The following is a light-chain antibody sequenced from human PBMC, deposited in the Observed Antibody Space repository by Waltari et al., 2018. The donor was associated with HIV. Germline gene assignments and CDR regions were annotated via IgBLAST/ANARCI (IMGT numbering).Light chain of an antibody. Sequence: DIQMTQSPSTLSASVGERATITCRASQSVSSRLAWYQQKPGKAPKLLIYKASSLESAVPSRFSGSGSGTEFTLTISSLQPDDFATYYCQQYNSDFRTFGQGTKVEIK. V-gene: IGKV1-5*03. J-gene: IGKJ1*01. CDR2: KAS. CDR3: QQYNSDFRT. CDR1: QSVSSR.